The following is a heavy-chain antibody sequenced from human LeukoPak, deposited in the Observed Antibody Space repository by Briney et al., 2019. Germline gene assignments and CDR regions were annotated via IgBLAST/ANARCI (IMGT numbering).Heavy chain of an antibody. D-gene: IGHD3-10*01. CDR2: ISGSGDSM. V-gene: IGHV3-48*03. J-gene: IGHJ4*02. CDR1: GFTLRSYV. Sequence: GGSLRLSCVASGFTLRSYVMNWVRQTPGKGLEWVSSISGSGDSMFYADSVKGRFTISRDNAKNSLYLQMNSLRAEDTAVYYCASLVRKSFDYWGQGTLVTVSS. CDR3: ASLVRKSFDY.